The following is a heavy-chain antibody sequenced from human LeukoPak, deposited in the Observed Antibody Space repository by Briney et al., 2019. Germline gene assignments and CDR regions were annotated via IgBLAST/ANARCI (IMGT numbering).Heavy chain of an antibody. CDR2: INPSGGST. V-gene: IGHV1-46*01. J-gene: IGHJ4*02. CDR3: ARSTTVTTNLAGY. Sequence: GASVKVSCKASGYTFTSYGVSWVRQAPGQGLEWMGIINPSGGSTSYAQKFQGRVTMTRDTSTSTVYMELSSLRSEDTAVYYCARSTTVTTNLAGYWGQGTLVTVSS. D-gene: IGHD4-17*01. CDR1: GYTFTSYG.